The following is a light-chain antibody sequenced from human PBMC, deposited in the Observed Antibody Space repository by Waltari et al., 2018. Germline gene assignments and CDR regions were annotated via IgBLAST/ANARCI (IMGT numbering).Light chain of an antibody. J-gene: IGLJ1*01. V-gene: IGLV2-23*02. CDR2: EVT. Sequence: QSALTQPASVSGSPGQSITISCTGTSSDVGTYNLVSWYQQHPGKAPKLLIYEVTKRPSGVSGGFSASRSGKTASLTSSGLQAEDEADYYCCSYNDGPYVFGTGTKVTVL. CDR3: CSYNDGPYV. CDR1: SSDVGTYNL.